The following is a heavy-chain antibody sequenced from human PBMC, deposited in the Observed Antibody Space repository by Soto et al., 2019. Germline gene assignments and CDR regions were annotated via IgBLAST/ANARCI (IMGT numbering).Heavy chain of an antibody. CDR1: GFSLTTSGMC. J-gene: IGHJ6*03. CDR3: ARMRGVVVPAAPNDPYYYYYMDV. CDR2: IDWEDDE. Sequence: LRLSCAASGFSLTTSGMCVSWIRQPPGEALEWLARIDWEDDEYYSTSLKTRLTISKDTSKNQVVLTLTNMDPADTATYYCARMRGVVVPAAPNDPYYYYYMDVWGKGTTVTVSS. D-gene: IGHD2-2*01. V-gene: IGHV2-70*11.